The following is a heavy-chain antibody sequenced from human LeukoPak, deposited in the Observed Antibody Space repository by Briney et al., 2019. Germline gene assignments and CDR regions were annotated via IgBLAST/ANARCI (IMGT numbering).Heavy chain of an antibody. CDR2: FDPEDGET. D-gene: IGHD6-19*01. J-gene: IGHJ4*02. Sequence: GASVKVPCKVSGYTLTELSMHWVRQAPGKGLEWMGGFDPEDGETIYAQKFQGRVTMTEDTSTDTAYMELSSLRSEDTAVYYCATIERGIAVAEVDYWGQGTLVTVSS. V-gene: IGHV1-24*01. CDR3: ATIERGIAVAEVDY. CDR1: GYTLTELS.